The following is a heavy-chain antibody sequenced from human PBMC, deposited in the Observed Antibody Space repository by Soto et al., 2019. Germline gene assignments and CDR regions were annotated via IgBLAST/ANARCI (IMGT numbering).Heavy chain of an antibody. V-gene: IGHV1-18*01. J-gene: IGHJ4*02. Sequence: GASVKVSCKASGYTFTSYGISWVRQAPGQGLEWMGWIGAYNGNTDYPQKLQGRVTMTTDTSTSTAYMELRSLRSDDTAVYYCAREGYCISTSCYASALDYWGQGTLVTVSS. CDR2: IGAYNGNT. D-gene: IGHD2-2*01. CDR3: AREGYCISTSCYASALDY. CDR1: GYTFTSYG.